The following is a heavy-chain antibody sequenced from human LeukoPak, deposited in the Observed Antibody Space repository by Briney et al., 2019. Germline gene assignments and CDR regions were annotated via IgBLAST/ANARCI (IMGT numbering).Heavy chain of an antibody. D-gene: IGHD6-6*01. CDR1: GFTFSSYW. Sequence: GGSLRLSCAASGFTFSSYWMHWVRQAPGKGLVWVSRINSDGSSTSYADSVKGRFTISRDNSKNTLYLQMNSLRAEDTAVYYCAARIAARGGRFDYWGQGTLVTVSS. CDR3: AARIAARGGRFDY. CDR2: INSDGSST. J-gene: IGHJ4*02. V-gene: IGHV3-74*01.